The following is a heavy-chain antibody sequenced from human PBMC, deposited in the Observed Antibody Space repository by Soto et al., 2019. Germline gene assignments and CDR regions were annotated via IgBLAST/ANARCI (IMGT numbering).Heavy chain of an antibody. CDR3: ARHGRGVGARPLDY. Sequence: QVTLKESGPVLVKPTETLTLTCTVSGFSLSNARMGVSWIRQPPGKALEWLAHIFSNDEKAYSTSLKSRLTNHKDPSKSQVVLTMTSMDPVNTATYYCARHGRGVGARPLDYWGQGTLVTVSS. D-gene: IGHD1-26*01. V-gene: IGHV2-26*01. CDR2: IFSNDEK. CDR1: GFSLSNARMG. J-gene: IGHJ4*02.